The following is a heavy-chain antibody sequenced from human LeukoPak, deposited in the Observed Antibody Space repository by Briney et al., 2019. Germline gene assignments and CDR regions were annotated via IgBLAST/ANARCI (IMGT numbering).Heavy chain of an antibody. V-gene: IGHV3-23*01. CDR1: GFTFSSYA. J-gene: IGHJ4*02. CDR3: AKASNYFGPGSSFDN. Sequence: PGGSLRLSCAASGFTFSSYAMSWVRQAPGKGLEWVSSISNIGGSTYYADSVKGHFTISRDNSKNTLYLQMNSLRAEDTAVYYCAKASNYFGPGSSFDNWGQGTLVTVSS. D-gene: IGHD3-10*01. CDR2: ISNIGGST.